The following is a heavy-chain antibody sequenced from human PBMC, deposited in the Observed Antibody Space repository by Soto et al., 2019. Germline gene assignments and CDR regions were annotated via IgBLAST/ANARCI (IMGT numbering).Heavy chain of an antibody. J-gene: IGHJ6*02. Sequence: GGSLRLCCAASGFTFDSYAMSWVRQAQGKGQEWVSANSGSGGSTYYADSVKDRFTISRDNSKNTLYLQMNSLRAEDTAVYYCAKDSSGYERYYYCYGMDVWGQGTTVTVSS. CDR1: GFTFDSYA. V-gene: IGHV3-23*01. CDR3: AKDSSGYERYYYCYGMDV. CDR2: NSGSGGST. D-gene: IGHD5-12*01.